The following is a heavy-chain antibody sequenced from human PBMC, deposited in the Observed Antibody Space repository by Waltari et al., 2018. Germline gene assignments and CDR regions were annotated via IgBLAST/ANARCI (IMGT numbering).Heavy chain of an antibody. D-gene: IGHD2-15*01. Sequence: QVQLQESGPGLVKPSETLSLTCAVSGYSISSGYYWGWIRQPPGKGLEWIGSTYHSGSTYYHPSLKSRVTISVDTSKNQFSLKLSSVTAADTAVYYCARVGGYCSGGSCRGRYYYYMDVWGKGTTVTVSS. CDR3: ARVGGYCSGGSCRGRYYYYMDV. J-gene: IGHJ6*03. V-gene: IGHV4-38-2*01. CDR1: GYSISSGYY. CDR2: TYHSGST.